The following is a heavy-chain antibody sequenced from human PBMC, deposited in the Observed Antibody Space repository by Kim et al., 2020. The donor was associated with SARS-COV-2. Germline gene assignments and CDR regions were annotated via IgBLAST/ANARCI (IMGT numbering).Heavy chain of an antibody. J-gene: IGHJ6*02. CDR3: ARLGPVTANYYYGMDV. Sequence: DSVRGPVTISRDNSRNTGYLQMNSLRAEDTAVYYCARLGPVTANYYYGMDVWGQGTTVTVSS. V-gene: IGHV3-53*01. D-gene: IGHD2-21*02.